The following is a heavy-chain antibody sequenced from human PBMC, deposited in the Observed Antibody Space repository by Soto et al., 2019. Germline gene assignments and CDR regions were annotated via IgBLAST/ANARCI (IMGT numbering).Heavy chain of an antibody. CDR1: GGSISSYY. V-gene: IGHV4-59*12. Sequence: SETLSLTCTVSGGSISSYYWSWIRQPPGKGLEWIGYIYYSGSTNYNPSLKSRVTISVDTSKNQFSLKLSSVTAVDTAVYYCAKRKAASGTSYAFDIWGQGTMVTVSS. CDR2: IYYSGST. D-gene: IGHD6-13*01. J-gene: IGHJ3*02. CDR3: AKRKAASGTSYAFDI.